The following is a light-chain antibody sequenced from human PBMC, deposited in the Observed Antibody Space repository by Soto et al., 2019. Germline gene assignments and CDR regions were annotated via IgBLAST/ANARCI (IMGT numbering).Light chain of an antibody. J-gene: IGLJ2*01. CDR2: TTD. CDR3: AAWDDSLNGVE. V-gene: IGLV1-44*01. Sequence: QSVLTQPPSASGTPGQRVTISCFGSSSNIGSNTVNWYQQLPGTAPKLLIYTTDQRPSGVPDRFSGSKSGTSASLAISGLQSEDEADYYCAAWDDSLNGVEFGGGTKLTVL. CDR1: SSNIGSNT.